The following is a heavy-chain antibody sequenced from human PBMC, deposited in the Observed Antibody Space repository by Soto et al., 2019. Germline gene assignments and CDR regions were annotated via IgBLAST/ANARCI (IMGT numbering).Heavy chain of an antibody. CDR3: AREDSIIIPAVSDF. D-gene: IGHD2-2*01. J-gene: IGHJ4*02. CDR2: VSKSDYT. Sequence: GGSLRLSCTVSGFYFNNYGINWVRQPPGKGLEWVSSVSKSDYTYYSDSVKGRFTISRDNAKNSVSLQMNSLRAEDTAVYYCAREDSIIIPAVSDFWGQGTLVTVSS. CDR1: GFYFNNYG. V-gene: IGHV3-21*01.